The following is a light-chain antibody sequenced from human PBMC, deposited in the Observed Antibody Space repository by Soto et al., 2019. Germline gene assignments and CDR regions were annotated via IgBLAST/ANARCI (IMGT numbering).Light chain of an antibody. V-gene: IGLV3-21*04. CDR3: QVWDSSSDHYV. CDR2: YDS. J-gene: IGLJ1*01. Sequence: SYELTQPPSVSVAPGKKARITCGGNNIGSNSVHWYQQKPGQAPVLVIYYDSDRPSGIPERFSGSNSGNTATLTISRVEAGDEADYYCQVWDSSSDHYVFGTGTQLTVL. CDR1: NIGSNS.